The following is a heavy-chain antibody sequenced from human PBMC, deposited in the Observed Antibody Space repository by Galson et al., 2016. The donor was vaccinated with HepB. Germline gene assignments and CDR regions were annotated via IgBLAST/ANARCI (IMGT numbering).Heavy chain of an antibody. Sequence: SETLSLTCAVYGGSFSGYSWSWIRQSPGKGLEWIGEIYHTGTTNYNPSLKSRVTISVDTSKNWFSLRLSSVTAADTAVYYCAKIREGYLLFDGFDVWGRGTMVTVSS. D-gene: IGHD5-24*01. CDR3: AKIREGYLLFDGFDV. V-gene: IGHV4-34*01. CDR2: IYHTGTT. J-gene: IGHJ3*01. CDR1: GGSFSGYS.